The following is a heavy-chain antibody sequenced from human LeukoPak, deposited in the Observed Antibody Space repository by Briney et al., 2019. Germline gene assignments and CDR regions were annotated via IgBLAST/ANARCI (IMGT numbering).Heavy chain of an antibody. CDR3: AKVEQYSSSWIRSLHYYGMDV. V-gene: IGHV3-21*01. D-gene: IGHD6-13*01. CDR1: GFTFSSYS. J-gene: IGHJ6*02. Sequence: PGGSLRLSCAASGFTFSSYSMNWVRQAPGKGLEWVSSISSSSSYIYYADSVKGRFTISRDNAKNSLYLQMNSLRAEDTAVYYCAKVEQYSSSWIRSLHYYGMDVWGQGTTVTVSS. CDR2: ISSSSSYI.